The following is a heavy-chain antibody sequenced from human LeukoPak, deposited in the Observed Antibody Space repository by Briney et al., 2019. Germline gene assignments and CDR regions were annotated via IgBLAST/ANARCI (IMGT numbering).Heavy chain of an antibody. J-gene: IGHJ4*02. CDR1: GFTFDDYA. CDR3: ARAHNWKYGSFDF. CDR2: IKEDGSEK. D-gene: IGHD1-7*01. Sequence: PGGSLRLSCAASGFTFDDYAMHWVRQAPGKGLEGVANIKEDGSEKNYVDSVKGRFTISRDNAKNSLYLQMNSLRAEDTAVYYCARAHNWKYGSFDFWGQGTLVTVSS. V-gene: IGHV3-7*01.